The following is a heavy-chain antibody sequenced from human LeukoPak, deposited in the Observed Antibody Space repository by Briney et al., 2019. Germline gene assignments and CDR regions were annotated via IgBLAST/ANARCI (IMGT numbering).Heavy chain of an antibody. V-gene: IGHV4-34*01. CDR2: INHSGST. CDR3: ARVRRVTGSVFDY. CDR1: GGSSSGYY. Sequence: SETLSLTCAVYGGSSSGYYWSWIRQPPGKGLEWIGEINHSGSTNYNPSLKSRVTISVDTSKNQFSLKLSSVTAADTAVYYCARVRRVTGSVFDYWGQGTLVTVSS. J-gene: IGHJ4*02. D-gene: IGHD5-18*01.